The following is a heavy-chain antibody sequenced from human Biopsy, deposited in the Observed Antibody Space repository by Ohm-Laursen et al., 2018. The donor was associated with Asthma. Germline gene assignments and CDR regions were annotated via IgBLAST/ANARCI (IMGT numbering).Heavy chain of an antibody. CDR1: RFPYE. J-gene: IGHJ4*02. CDR3: AREGVAGTHIED. V-gene: IGHV3-30-3*01. CDR2: ISYDGSSI. D-gene: IGHD6-19*01. Sequence: SLRLSRTAFRFPYEMHWVRQAPGKGLEWVAVISYDGSSIYYADSVKGRFTISRDNSKNTLSLQMNSLTAEDTAVYYCAREGVAGTHIEDWGQGTLVTVSS.